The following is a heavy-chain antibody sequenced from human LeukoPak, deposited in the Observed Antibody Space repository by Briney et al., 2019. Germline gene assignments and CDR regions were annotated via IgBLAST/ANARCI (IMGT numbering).Heavy chain of an antibody. CDR2: ISYDGSNK. J-gene: IGHJ4*02. CDR1: GFTFSSYA. D-gene: IGHD6-19*01. CDR3: ALGYSSGWYFDY. Sequence: PGGSLRLSCAASGFTFSSYAMHWVRQAPGKGLEWVAVISYDGSNKYYADSVKGRFTISRDNSKNTLYLQMNSLRAEDTAVYYCALGYSSGWYFDYWGQGTLVTVSS. V-gene: IGHV3-30*04.